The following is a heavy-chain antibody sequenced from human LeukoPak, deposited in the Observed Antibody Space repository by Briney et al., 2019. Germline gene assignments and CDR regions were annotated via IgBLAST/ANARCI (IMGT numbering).Heavy chain of an antibody. D-gene: IGHD6-19*01. CDR1: GGTFSSYA. J-gene: IGHJ4*02. CDR3: ARDHSIAVAGTGLLDY. CDR2: IIPIFGTA. V-gene: IGHV1-69*13. Sequence: SVKVSCKASGGTFSSYAISWVRQAPGQGLEWMGGIIPIFGTANYAQKFQGRVTITADESTSTAYMELSSLRSEDTAVYYCARDHSIAVAGTGLLDYWGQGTLVTVSS.